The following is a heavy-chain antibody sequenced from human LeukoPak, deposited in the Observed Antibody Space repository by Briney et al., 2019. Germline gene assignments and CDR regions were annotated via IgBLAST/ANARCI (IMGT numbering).Heavy chain of an antibody. J-gene: IGHJ4*02. V-gene: IGHV3-66*01. CDR3: AGDREIHYFDY. D-gene: IGHD1-26*01. CDR2: IYSGGST. CDR1: GFTVSSNY. Sequence: GGSLRLSCAASGFTVSSNYMSWVRQAPGKGLEWVSVIYSGGSTYYADSVKGRFTISRDNSKNTLYLQMNSLRAEDTAVYYCAGDREIHYFDYWGQGTLVTVSS.